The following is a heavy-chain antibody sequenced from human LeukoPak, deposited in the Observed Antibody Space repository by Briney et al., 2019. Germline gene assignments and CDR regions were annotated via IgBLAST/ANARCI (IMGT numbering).Heavy chain of an antibody. D-gene: IGHD3-22*01. CDR3: AKAGVRYFDSSGLYAFDF. CDR2: IYYSGST. J-gene: IGHJ3*01. Sequence: SETLSLTCAVSDGSISSTGYCWAWIRQPPGKGLEWIGTIYYSGSTYHNTSLKSRITMSVDTFRNQFSLKLSSVDAADTAVYYCAKAGVRYFDSSGLYAFDFWGQGTTVTVSS. CDR1: DGSISSTGYC. V-gene: IGHV4-39*01.